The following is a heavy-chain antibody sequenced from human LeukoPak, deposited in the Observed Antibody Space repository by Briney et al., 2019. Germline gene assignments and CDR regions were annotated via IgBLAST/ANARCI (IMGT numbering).Heavy chain of an antibody. D-gene: IGHD6-13*01. V-gene: IGHV5-51*01. Sequence: GESLKISCKGSGYSFTTSWIAWVRQMPGKGLEWMAIIYPGDSDTKYSPSFQGQVTISADNSISTAYLQWSSLKASDTAMYYCARRGAVAGTDYLDYWGQGTLVTVSS. CDR2: IYPGDSDT. CDR3: ARRGAVAGTDYLDY. CDR1: GYSFTTSW. J-gene: IGHJ4*02.